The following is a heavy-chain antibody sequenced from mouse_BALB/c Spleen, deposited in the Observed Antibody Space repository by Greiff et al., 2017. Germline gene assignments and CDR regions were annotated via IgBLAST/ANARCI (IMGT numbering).Heavy chain of an antibody. D-gene: IGHD1-1*01. V-gene: IGHV1S81*02. CDR3: ARGLLLRSYYFDY. Sequence: VQLQQPGAELVKPGASVKLSCKASGYTFTSYWMHWVKQRPGQGLEWIGEINPSNGRTNYNEKFKSKATLTVDKSSSTAYMQLSSLTSEDSAVYYCARGLLLRSYYFDYWGQGTTLTVSS. CDR1: GYTFTSYW. CDR2: INPSNGRT. J-gene: IGHJ2*01.